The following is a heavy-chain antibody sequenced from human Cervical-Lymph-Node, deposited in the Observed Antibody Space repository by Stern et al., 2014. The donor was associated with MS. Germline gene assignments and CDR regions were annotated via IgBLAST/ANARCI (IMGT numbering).Heavy chain of an antibody. D-gene: IGHD1-14*01. Sequence: MQLVQSGAELIRPGESLKISCKGAGYKFSIYWIAWVRQMPGKGLEWMGIIYPGDSETRYSPSFQGQVTMSADKSTSTACLQWSSLNASDTAMYFCARQTTAWASDVWGQGTLVTVSS. V-gene: IGHV5-51*01. CDR1: GYKFSIYW. CDR2: IYPGDSET. J-gene: IGHJ4*02. CDR3: ARQTTAWASDV.